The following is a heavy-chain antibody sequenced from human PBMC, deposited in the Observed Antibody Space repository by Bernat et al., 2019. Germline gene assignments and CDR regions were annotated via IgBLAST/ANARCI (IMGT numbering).Heavy chain of an antibody. D-gene: IGHD3-10*02. Sequence: QVQLQESGPGLVKPSETLSLTCTVSGGSISSYYWSWIRQPAGKGLEWIGRIYTSGSTNYNPSLKRRVTMSVDTSKNQFSLKLSYVTAADTAVYYFARDALFETSNWFDPWGQGTLVTVSS. J-gene: IGHJ5*02. CDR3: ARDALFETSNWFDP. CDR2: IYTSGST. CDR1: GGSISSYY. V-gene: IGHV4-4*07.